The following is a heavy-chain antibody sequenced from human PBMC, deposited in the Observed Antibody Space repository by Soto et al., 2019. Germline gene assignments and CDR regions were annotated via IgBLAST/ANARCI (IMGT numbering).Heavy chain of an antibody. D-gene: IGHD3-10*01. V-gene: IGHV4-30-4*01. CDR1: GGSISSGDYY. CDR2: IYYSGST. CDR3: ARASYYTNWFDP. J-gene: IGHJ5*02. Sequence: SETLSLTCTVSGGSISSGDYYWSWIRQPPGKGLEWIGYIYYSGSTYYNPSLKSRVTISVDTSKNQFSLKLSSVTAADTAVYYCARASYYTNWFDPWGQGTLVTVSS.